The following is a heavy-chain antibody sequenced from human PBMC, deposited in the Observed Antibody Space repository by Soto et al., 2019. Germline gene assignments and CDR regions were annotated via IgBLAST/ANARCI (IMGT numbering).Heavy chain of an antibody. CDR3: SRRTSGWYFDY. D-gene: IGHD6-19*01. Sequence: EVQLLESGGGLVQPGGSLRLSCAASGFIFSSYAMSWVRQAPGKGLEWASVISGSGGSTYYADSVKGRFTISRDNSKNTLYLQMNSLRAEDTAVYYCSRRTSGWYFDYWGQGTLVTVSS. CDR2: ISGSGGST. J-gene: IGHJ4*02. CDR1: GFIFSSYA. V-gene: IGHV3-23*01.